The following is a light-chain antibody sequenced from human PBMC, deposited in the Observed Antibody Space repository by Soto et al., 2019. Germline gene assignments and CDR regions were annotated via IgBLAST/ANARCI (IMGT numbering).Light chain of an antibody. CDR1: SSDVGGYNS. CDR3: CSYVGSYSYV. CDR2: DVT. J-gene: IGLJ1*01. V-gene: IGLV2-11*01. Sequence: QSVLTQPRSVSGSPGQSVTISCTGTSSDVGGYNSVSWHQQHPGKAPKLMIYDVTKRPSGVPDRFSGSKSGNTASLTISGLQAEDEADYYCCSYVGSYSYVFGAGTKVTVL.